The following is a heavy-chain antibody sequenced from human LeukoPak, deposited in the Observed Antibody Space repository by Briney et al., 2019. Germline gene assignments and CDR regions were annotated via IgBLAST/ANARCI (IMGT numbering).Heavy chain of an antibody. CDR2: IYTGGRT. CDR1: TFTVSSNY. J-gene: IGHJ4*02. D-gene: IGHD3-22*01. V-gene: IGHV3-53*01. CDR3: ARDLGNSAYFESPAFDY. Sequence: GGSLRLSCAASTFTVSSNYMSWVRQAPGKGLEWVSLIYTGGRTYYADSVKGRFTISRDNSKNTLYLQMNSLRAEDTAVYYCARDLGNSAYFESPAFDYWGQGTLVTVSS.